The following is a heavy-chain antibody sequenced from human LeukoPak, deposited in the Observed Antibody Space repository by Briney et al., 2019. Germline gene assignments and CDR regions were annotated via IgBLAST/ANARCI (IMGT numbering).Heavy chain of an antibody. CDR1: GFTFSSYW. CDR3: AKGKGYSSSSGYWYFDL. D-gene: IGHD6-13*01. Sequence: GGSLRLSCAASGFTFSSYWMSWVRQAPGKGLEWVANIKQDGSEKYYVDSVKGRFTISRDNAKNSLYLQMNSLRAEDTALYYCAKGKGYSSSSGYWYFDLWGRGTLVTVSS. J-gene: IGHJ2*01. V-gene: IGHV3-7*03. CDR2: IKQDGSEK.